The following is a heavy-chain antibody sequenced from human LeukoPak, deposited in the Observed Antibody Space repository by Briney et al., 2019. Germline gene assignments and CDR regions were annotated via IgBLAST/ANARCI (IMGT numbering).Heavy chain of an antibody. Sequence: SVTVSCKASGYTFTSYDINWVRQATGQGLEWMGWMNPNSGNTGYAQKFQGRVTMTRNTSISTAYMELSSLRSEDTAVYYCARDREWYQLLSTGNWFDPWGQGTLVTVSS. V-gene: IGHV1-8*01. CDR1: GYTFTSYD. CDR2: MNPNSGNT. CDR3: ARDREWYQLLSTGNWFDP. J-gene: IGHJ5*02. D-gene: IGHD2-2*01.